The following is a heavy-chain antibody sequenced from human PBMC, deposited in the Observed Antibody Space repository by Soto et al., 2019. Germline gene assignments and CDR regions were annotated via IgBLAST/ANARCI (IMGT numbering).Heavy chain of an antibody. CDR3: ARGRDGSGSYGYYGMDV. CDR2: IYYSGST. Sequence: SETLFLTFTVPRGPILSYYWRRILQPPGECLEWIGYIYYSGSTNYNPSLKSRVTISVDTSKNQFSLKLSSVTAADTAVYYCARGRDGSGSYGYYGMDVWGQGTTVTVSS. J-gene: IGHJ6*02. CDR1: RGPILSYY. V-gene: IGHV4-59*01. D-gene: IGHD3-10*01.